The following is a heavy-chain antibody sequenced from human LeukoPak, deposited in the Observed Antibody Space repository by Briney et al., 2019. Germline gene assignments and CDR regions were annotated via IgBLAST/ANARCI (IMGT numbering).Heavy chain of an antibody. CDR2: IYYTGST. J-gene: IGHJ5*02. D-gene: IGHD6-13*01. CDR1: GGSVSSGSYC. V-gene: IGHV4-61*01. Sequence: SETLSLTCTVSGGSVSSGSYCWSWIRQPPGKGLEWIGYIYYTGSTNYNPSLESRVTISVDTSKNQFSLKLSSVTAADTAVYYCARRHAEGGSNGHYNWFDPWGQGILVTVSS. CDR3: ARRHAEGGSNGHYNWFDP.